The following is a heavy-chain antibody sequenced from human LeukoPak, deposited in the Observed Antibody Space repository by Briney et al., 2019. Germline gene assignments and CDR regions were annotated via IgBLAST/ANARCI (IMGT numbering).Heavy chain of an antibody. J-gene: IGHJ4*02. V-gene: IGHV1-2*02. CDR3: ATDLAMARERPPD. Sequence: ASVKVSCKASGYTFTGYYMHWVRQAPGQGLEWMGWINPNSGGTNYAQKFQGRVTMTRDTSISTAYMELSRLRSDDTAVYYCATDLAMARERPPDWGQGTLVTVSS. CDR2: INPNSGGT. D-gene: IGHD3-10*01. CDR1: GYTFTGYY.